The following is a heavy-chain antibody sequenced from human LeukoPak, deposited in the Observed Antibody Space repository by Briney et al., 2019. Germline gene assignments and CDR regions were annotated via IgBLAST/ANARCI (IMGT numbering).Heavy chain of an antibody. D-gene: IGHD3-16*02. CDR2: IYYSGST. Sequence: PSETLSLTCTVSGGSINSYYWSWLRQPPGKGLEWIGYIYYSGSTNYNPSLKSRVTISVDTSKNQFSLKLSSVTAADTAVYYCARGFGELSHWCQGTLVTVSS. CDR1: GGSINSYY. V-gene: IGHV4-59*01. J-gene: IGHJ4*02. CDR3: ARGFGELSH.